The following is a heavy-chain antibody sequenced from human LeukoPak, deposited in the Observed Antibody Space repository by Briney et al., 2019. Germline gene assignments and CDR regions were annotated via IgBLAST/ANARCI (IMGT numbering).Heavy chain of an antibody. CDR3: AKPHTGYCSSTSCLYGMDG. Sequence: GGSLRLSCAASGFTFRICAMSWVRQAPGKGLFWVSTISGSADATYYADSVKGRFIISRDNSKNSLYLQMNSLRAEDTGEYYCAKPHTGYCSSTSCLYGMDGWGQGTTVTVS. D-gene: IGHD2-2*01. J-gene: IGHJ6*02. CDR2: ISGSADAT. V-gene: IGHV3-23*01. CDR1: GFTFRICA.